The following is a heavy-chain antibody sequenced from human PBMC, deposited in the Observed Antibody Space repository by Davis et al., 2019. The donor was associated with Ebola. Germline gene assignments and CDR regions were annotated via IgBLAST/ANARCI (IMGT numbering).Heavy chain of an antibody. J-gene: IGHJ4*02. CDR3: ASERHLGATPRVFDY. CDR1: GGTFSSYA. CDR2: IIPFLGIA. Sequence: SVKVSCKASGGTFSSYAISWVRQAPGQGLEWMGGIIPFLGIANYAQKFQVRVTITADESTSTAYMELSSLRSEDTAGDYCASERHLGATPRVFDYWGQGTLVTVSS. D-gene: IGHD1-26*01. V-gene: IGHV1-69*10.